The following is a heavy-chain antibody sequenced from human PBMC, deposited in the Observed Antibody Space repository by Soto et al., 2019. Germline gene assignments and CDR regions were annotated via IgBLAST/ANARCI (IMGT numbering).Heavy chain of an antibody. CDR2: IYYSGST. CDR1: GGSISSYY. V-gene: IGHV4-59*01. D-gene: IGHD2-15*01. CDR3: VRSSAATIHPWFDP. Sequence: SETLSLTCSVSGGSISSYYWSWIRQPPGKGLEWIRYIYYSGSTNYNPSLKSRVTISVDTSKNQFSLKLRSVTAADTAVYYCVRSSAATIHPWFDPWGQGTLVTVSS. J-gene: IGHJ5*02.